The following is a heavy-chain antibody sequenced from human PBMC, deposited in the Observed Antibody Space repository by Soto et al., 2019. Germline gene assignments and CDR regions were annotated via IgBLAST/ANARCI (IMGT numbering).Heavy chain of an antibody. J-gene: IGHJ4*02. V-gene: IGHV3-23*01. CDR2: ISGSGGST. D-gene: IGHD6-6*01. CDR1: GFTFSSYA. CDR3: ARIIEYSSSILSYYFDY. Sequence: GGSLRLSCAASGFTFSSYAMSWVRQAPGKGLEWVSAISGSGGSTYYADSVKGRFTISRDNSKNTLYLQMNSLRAEDTAVYYCARIIEYSSSILSYYFDYWGQGTLVTVSS.